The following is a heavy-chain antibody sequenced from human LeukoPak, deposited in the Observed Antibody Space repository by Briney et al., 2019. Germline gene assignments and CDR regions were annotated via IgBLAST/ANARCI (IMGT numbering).Heavy chain of an antibody. Sequence: SETLSLTCTVSGESISGFYWTWIRQPPGKGLEWIGYIYYSGSTNYNPSLKSRVTISVDTSKNQFSLKLSSVTAADTAVYYCARDLWLAQSGLDYWGQGTLVTVSS. V-gene: IGHV4-59*12. CDR2: IYYSGST. D-gene: IGHD6-19*01. J-gene: IGHJ4*02. CDR3: ARDLWLAQSGLDY. CDR1: GESISGFY.